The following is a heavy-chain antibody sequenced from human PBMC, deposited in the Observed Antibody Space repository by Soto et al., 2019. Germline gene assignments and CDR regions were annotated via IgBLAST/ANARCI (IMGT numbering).Heavy chain of an antibody. CDR2: INAGNGNT. CDR3: ARADYGDYCFDY. J-gene: IGHJ4*02. Sequence: WASVKVSCKASGYTFTSYAMHWVRQAPGQRLEWMGWINAGNGNTKYSQKFQGRVTITRDTSASTAYMELSSLRSEDTAVYYCARADYGDYCFDYWGQGTLVTVSS. D-gene: IGHD4-17*01. V-gene: IGHV1-3*01. CDR1: GYTFTSYA.